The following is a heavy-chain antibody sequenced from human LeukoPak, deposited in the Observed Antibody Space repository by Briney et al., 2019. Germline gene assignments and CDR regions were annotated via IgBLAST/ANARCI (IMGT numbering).Heavy chain of an antibody. J-gene: IGHJ5*02. CDR1: GFTFSSYG. D-gene: IGHD3-16*02. Sequence: GGSLRLSCAASGFTFSSYGMHWVRQAPGKGLEWAAVIWYDGSNKYYADSVKGRFTISRDNSKNTLYLQMNSLRAEDTAVYYCARERNDYVWGSYRYTPIGFDPWGQGTLVTVSS. V-gene: IGHV3-33*01. CDR3: ARERNDYVWGSYRYTPIGFDP. CDR2: IWYDGSNK.